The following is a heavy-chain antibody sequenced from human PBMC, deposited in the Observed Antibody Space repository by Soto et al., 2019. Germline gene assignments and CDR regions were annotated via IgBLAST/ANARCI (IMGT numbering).Heavy chain of an antibody. J-gene: IGHJ4*02. D-gene: IGHD3-16*02. CDR3: ARSPSYHPFDX. Sequence: QVQLVQSGAEVKKPGASVKVSCKVSGYSLTAFSMHWVRQAPGEGPEWMGTFDPEDEAIIYAPKFQGRVTLTEDTSTDTAYMELSSLRPDDTAVYYCARSPSYHPFDXWGXXXXVTVSS. V-gene: IGHV1-24*01. CDR2: FDPEDEAI. CDR1: GYSLTAFS.